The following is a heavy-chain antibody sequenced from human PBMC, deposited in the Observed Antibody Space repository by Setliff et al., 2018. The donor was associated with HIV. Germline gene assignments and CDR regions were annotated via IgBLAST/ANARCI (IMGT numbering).Heavy chain of an antibody. V-gene: IGHV3-23*01. CDR1: GFTFSRYA. Sequence: GGSLRLSCAASGFTFSRYAMSWVRQAPGKGLEWVSSISGSGGSTYYAESVKGRFTISRDNSKNTLYLQMNSLRGEDTAVYYCAKHECSGGCYYYMDVWGKGIMVTVSS. J-gene: IGHJ6*03. CDR2: ISGSGGST. CDR3: AKHECSGGCYYYMDV. D-gene: IGHD2-15*01.